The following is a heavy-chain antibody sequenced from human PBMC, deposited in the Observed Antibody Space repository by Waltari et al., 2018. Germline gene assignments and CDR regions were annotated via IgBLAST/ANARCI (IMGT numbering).Heavy chain of an antibody. V-gene: IGHV3-23*01. CDR1: GFSFGSYA. Sequence: EVQLLESGGGLVQPGGSLRLSCAASGFSFGSYAVSWVRQAPGKGLEWVSALSGSGATTYDADSVKGRFTISRDNSKNTVYLQMNSLRAEDTAIYYCAKVTRGDSGWPFDSWGQGTLVTVSS. D-gene: IGHD6-19*01. CDR2: LSGSGATT. CDR3: AKVTRGDSGWPFDS. J-gene: IGHJ4*02.